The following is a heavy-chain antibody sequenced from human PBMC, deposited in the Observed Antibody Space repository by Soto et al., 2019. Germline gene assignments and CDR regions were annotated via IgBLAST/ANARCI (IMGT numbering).Heavy chain of an antibody. J-gene: IGHJ4*01. Sequence: ASVKVSCKASGYTFTSYGISWVRQAPGQGLEWMGWISAYNGYTNYAQKLQGRVTMTTDTSTSTAYMELRSLRSDDTAVYYCARSRLIAARPPGDYWGHGTLVTSPQ. CDR3: ARSRLIAARPPGDY. CDR2: ISAYNGYT. V-gene: IGHV1-18*01. CDR1: GYTFTSYG. D-gene: IGHD6-6*01.